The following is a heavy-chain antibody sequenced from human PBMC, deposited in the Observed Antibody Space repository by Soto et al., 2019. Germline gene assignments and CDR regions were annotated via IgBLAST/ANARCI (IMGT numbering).Heavy chain of an antibody. Sequence: ETLSLTCTVSGGSISSYYWSWIRQPPGKGLEWIGYIYYSGSTNYNPSLKSRVTISVDTSKNQFSLKLSSVTAADTAVYYCARTDYLSPFDYWGQGTLVTVSS. CDR3: ARTDYLSPFDY. D-gene: IGHD4-17*01. V-gene: IGHV4-59*08. J-gene: IGHJ4*02. CDR2: IYYSGST. CDR1: GGSISSYY.